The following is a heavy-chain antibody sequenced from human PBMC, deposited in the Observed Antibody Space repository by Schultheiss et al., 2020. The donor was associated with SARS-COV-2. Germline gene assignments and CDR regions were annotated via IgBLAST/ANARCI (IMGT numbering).Heavy chain of an antibody. J-gene: IGHJ4*02. D-gene: IGHD3-10*01. CDR1: GFTFSSYW. Sequence: GGSLRLSCAASGFTFSSYWMHWVHQAPGKGLVWVSRINSDGSSTSYADSVKGRFTISRDNSKNTLYLQMNSLRAEDTAVYYCAKTGGVTMVRGVRVDYWGQGTLVTVSS. V-gene: IGHV3-74*01. CDR3: AKTGGVTMVRGVRVDY. CDR2: INSDGSST.